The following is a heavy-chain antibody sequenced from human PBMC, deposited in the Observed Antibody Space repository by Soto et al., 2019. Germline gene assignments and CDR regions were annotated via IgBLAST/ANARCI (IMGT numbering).Heavy chain of an antibody. Sequence: GGSLRLSCEPSGFAFSGYNMNWVRQAPGRGLEWVSFISSSGTYIYYRDSVKGRFTISRDNAKNSLYLQMNYLRAEDTAVYFCARDRGGSSPGEFDFWGQGTLVTVSS. V-gene: IGHV3-21*01. CDR2: ISSSGTYI. D-gene: IGHD1-26*01. CDR3: ARDRGGSSPGEFDF. J-gene: IGHJ4*02. CDR1: GFAFSGYN.